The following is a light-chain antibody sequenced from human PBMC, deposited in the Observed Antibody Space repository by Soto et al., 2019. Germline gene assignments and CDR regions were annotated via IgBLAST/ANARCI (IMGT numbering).Light chain of an antibody. CDR1: QSITTW. V-gene: IGKV1-5*01. CDR2: DVS. J-gene: IGKJ1*01. CDR3: QHYKSYSEA. Sequence: DIQMAQSPSTVSAYVGDSVTITCRASQSITTWLAWYQQRPGKAPKLLIYDVSSLQSGVPSRFSGSGSGTEFTLTISSLQPDDFATYYCQHYKSYSEAFGQGTKVDIK.